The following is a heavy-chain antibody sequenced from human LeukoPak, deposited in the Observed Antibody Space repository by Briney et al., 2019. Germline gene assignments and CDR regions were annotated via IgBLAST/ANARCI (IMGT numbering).Heavy chain of an antibody. Sequence: PSETLSLTCTVSGGSISSYYWSWIRQPPGKGLEWIGYIYYSGSTYYNSSLKSRVTISVDTSKNQFSLKLSSVTAADTAVYYCARSELYDSSGYYYEYGMDVWGQGTTVTVSS. J-gene: IGHJ6*02. V-gene: IGHV4-59*12. D-gene: IGHD3-22*01. CDR3: ARSELYDSSGYYYEYGMDV. CDR2: IYYSGST. CDR1: GGSISSYY.